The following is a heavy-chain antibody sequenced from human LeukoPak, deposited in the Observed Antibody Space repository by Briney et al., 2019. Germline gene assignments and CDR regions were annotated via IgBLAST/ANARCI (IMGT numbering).Heavy chain of an antibody. V-gene: IGHV3-23*01. CDR2: ISSSGGST. Sequence: GGSLRLACAASGFTFSNYAMSWVRQAPGKGLEWVSSISSSGGSTYYADSVKGRFTISRDNCRNTVYLQMNSLRAEDTAVYYCASHKGTFYDSSGNYWGQGTLVTVSS. J-gene: IGHJ4*02. CDR3: ASHKGTFYDSSGNY. D-gene: IGHD3-22*01. CDR1: GFTFSNYA.